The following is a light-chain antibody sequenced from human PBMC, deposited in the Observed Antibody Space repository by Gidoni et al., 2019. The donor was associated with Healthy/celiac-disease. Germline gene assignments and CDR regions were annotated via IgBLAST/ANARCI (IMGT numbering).Light chain of an antibody. Sequence: DIQMTQSPSSLSASVGDRVTITCQASQDISNYLNWYQQKPGKAPKLLIYDASNLETGVPSRFSGSGSGTDFTFTISSLQPEDIATYSCQQYDNLPPSTFGQGTKLEIK. CDR2: DAS. J-gene: IGKJ2*01. CDR1: QDISNY. V-gene: IGKV1-33*01. CDR3: QQYDNLPPST.